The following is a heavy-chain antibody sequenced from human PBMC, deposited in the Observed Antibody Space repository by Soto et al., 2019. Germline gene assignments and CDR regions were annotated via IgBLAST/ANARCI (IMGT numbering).Heavy chain of an antibody. CDR2: FGSAGDI. CDR3: ARGGPNWDYYFYGMDV. Sequence: PGGSLRLSCAASGFTFSSYGMLWVRQAPGKGLEWVSTFGSAGDIYYSDSVKGRFTISRDNARKSLYLQMNSLRAADTAVYYCARGGPNWDYYFYGMDVWGQGTTVTVSS. CDR1: GFTFSSYG. J-gene: IGHJ6*02. V-gene: IGHV3-13*01. D-gene: IGHD3-16*01.